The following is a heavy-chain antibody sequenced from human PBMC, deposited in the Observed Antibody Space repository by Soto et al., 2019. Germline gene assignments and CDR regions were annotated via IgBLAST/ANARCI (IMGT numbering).Heavy chain of an antibody. Sequence: QVQLQESGPGLVKPSETLSLTCTVSGGSISSYYWSWIRQPPGKGLEWIGYIYYSGSTNYNPSLKSRVTISVDTSKNQFSLKLSAVTAADTAVYYCTRGRKGGFDPWGQGTLVTVSS. V-gene: IGHV4-59*01. J-gene: IGHJ5*02. CDR1: GGSISSYY. D-gene: IGHD3-16*01. CDR2: IYYSGST. CDR3: TRGRKGGFDP.